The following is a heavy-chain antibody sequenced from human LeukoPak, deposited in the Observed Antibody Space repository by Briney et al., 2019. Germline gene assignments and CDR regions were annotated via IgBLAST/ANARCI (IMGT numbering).Heavy chain of an antibody. Sequence: SETLSLTCTVSGGSVSSGSYYWSWIRRPPGKGLEWIGYIYYSGSTNYNPSLKSRVTISVDTSKNQFSLKLSSVTAADTAVYYCARDPLYYYDSSGYPYGMDVWGKGTTVTVSS. CDR1: GGSVSSGSYY. J-gene: IGHJ6*04. CDR3: ARDPLYYYDSSGYPYGMDV. V-gene: IGHV4-61*01. CDR2: IYYSGST. D-gene: IGHD3-22*01.